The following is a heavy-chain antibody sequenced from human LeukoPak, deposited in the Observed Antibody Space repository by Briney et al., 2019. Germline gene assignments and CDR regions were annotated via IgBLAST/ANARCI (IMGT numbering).Heavy chain of an antibody. J-gene: IGHJ4*02. D-gene: IGHD2-15*01. CDR1: GYTFTGYY. Sequence: ASVKVSCKASGYTFTGYYMHWVRQAPGQGLEWMGWINPNSGGTNYAQKFQGRVTMTRGTSISTAYMELSRLRSDDTAVYYCARDLVVAAKGVYWGQGTLVTVSS. V-gene: IGHV1-2*02. CDR3: ARDLVVAAKGVY. CDR2: INPNSGGT.